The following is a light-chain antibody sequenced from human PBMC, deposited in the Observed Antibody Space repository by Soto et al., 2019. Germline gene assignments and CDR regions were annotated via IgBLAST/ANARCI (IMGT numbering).Light chain of an antibody. CDR3: QQYNNWPRT. J-gene: IGKJ1*01. Sequence: EIVMTQSPATLSVSTGERVTLSCRTSHSVNSHVAWYQQKPGQAPRLLLYGASTRATGIPDRFSGSGSGTEFTLTINSLQSEDFAVYYCQQYNNWPRTFGQGTKVDI. V-gene: IGKV3D-15*01. CDR2: GAS. CDR1: HSVNSH.